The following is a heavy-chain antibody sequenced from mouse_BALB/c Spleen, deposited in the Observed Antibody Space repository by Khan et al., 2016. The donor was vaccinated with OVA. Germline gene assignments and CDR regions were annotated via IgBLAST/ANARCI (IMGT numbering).Heavy chain of an antibody. Sequence: VQLQQSGAELVKAGASVKMSCKASGYTFTSYWMHWVKQRLGQGLEWFAETNPTNGRTYYNEKFKSKATLTVDKSSSPAYMLLSGPTFEDSAGYYCARIKKVVATYFDYWGQGTTLTVSS. J-gene: IGHJ2*01. CDR2: TNPTNGRT. CDR1: GYTFTSYW. V-gene: IGHV1S81*02. CDR3: ARIKKVVATYFDY. D-gene: IGHD1-1*01.